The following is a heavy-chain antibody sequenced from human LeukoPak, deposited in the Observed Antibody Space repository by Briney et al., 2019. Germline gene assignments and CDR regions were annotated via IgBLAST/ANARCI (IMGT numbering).Heavy chain of an antibody. CDR3: ATDDYRGLGY. CDR1: GFTFSSYS. Sequence: PGGSLRLSCAASGFTFSSYSMNWVRQAPGKGLEWVSSISSSSSYIYYADSVKGRFTISRDNVKNTVYLQMNSLRAEDTAVYYCATDDYRGLGYWGQGTLVTVSS. D-gene: IGHD3-16*01. V-gene: IGHV3-21*01. CDR2: ISSSSSYI. J-gene: IGHJ4*02.